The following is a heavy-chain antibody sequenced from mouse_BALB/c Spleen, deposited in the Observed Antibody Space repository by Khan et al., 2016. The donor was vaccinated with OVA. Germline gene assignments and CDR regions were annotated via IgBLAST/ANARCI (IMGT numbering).Heavy chain of an antibody. CDR2: ISYSGGT. CDR3: ARGNYYGYYFDY. CDR1: GYSITSGYA. D-gene: IGHD1-1*01. V-gene: IGHV3-2*02. Sequence: VQLQQSGPGLVKPSQSLSLTCTVTGYSITSGYAWNWLRQFPGNKLEWMGYISYSGGTSYNPSLKSRISITRDTSKNQFFLQLNSVTTEDTATYYCARGNYYGYYFDYWGQGTPLTVSS. J-gene: IGHJ2*01.